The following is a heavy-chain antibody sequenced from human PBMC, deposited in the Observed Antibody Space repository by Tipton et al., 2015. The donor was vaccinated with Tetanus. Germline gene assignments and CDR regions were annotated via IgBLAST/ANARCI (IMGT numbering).Heavy chain of an antibody. CDR3: ARDQNGSGWYFPDY. J-gene: IGHJ4*02. V-gene: IGHV3-33*01. CDR2: IWYDGSNK. D-gene: IGHD6-19*01. CDR1: GFTFGSYG. Sequence: RSLRLSCAASGFTFGSYGMHWVRQAPGKGLEWVAVIWYDGSNKYYADSVKGRFTISRDNSKNTLYLQMNSLRAEDTAVYYCARDQNGSGWYFPDYWGQGTLVTVSS.